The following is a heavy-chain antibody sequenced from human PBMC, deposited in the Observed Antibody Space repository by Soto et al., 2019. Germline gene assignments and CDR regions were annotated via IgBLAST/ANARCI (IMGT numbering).Heavy chain of an antibody. J-gene: IGHJ4*02. CDR2: IYYSGST. Sequence: PSETLSLTCTVSGGSISSGDYYWSWIRQPPGKGLEWIGYIYYSGSTYYNPSLKSRVTISVDTSKNQFSLKLSSVTAADTAVYYCARDRDGSSGGGFDYWGQGTLVTVSS. D-gene: IGHD3-22*01. CDR3: ARDRDGSSGGGFDY. CDR1: GGSISSGDYY. V-gene: IGHV4-30-4*01.